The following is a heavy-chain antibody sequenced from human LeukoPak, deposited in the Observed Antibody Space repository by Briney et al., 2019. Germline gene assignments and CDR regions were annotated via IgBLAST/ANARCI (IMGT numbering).Heavy chain of an antibody. CDR1: GYKFTNYG. Sequence: ASVKVSCKASGYKFTNYGFSWVRQAPGQGLEWMGWISAYNGNTNYAQKYRDRVTMTTDTSTTTAHMELRSLTSDDTAVYYCARDSWACASESDYWGQGTMVTVSS. V-gene: IGHV1-18*04. CDR2: ISAYNGNT. J-gene: IGHJ4*02. CDR3: ARDSWACASESDY. D-gene: IGHD1-26*01.